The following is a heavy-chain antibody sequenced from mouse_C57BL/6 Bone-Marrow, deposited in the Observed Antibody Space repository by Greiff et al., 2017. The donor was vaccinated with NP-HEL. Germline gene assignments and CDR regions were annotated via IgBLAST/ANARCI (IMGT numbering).Heavy chain of an antibody. CDR3: TTPVATLFAY. V-gene: IGHV14-4*01. J-gene: IGHJ3*01. Sequence: EVQLQQSGAELVRPGASVKLSCTASGFNIKDDYMHWVKQRPEQGLEWIGWIDPENGDTEYASKFQGKATITADTSSNPAYLQLSSLTSEDTAVYYCTTPVATLFAYWGQGTLVTVSA. CDR1: GFNIKDDY. CDR2: IDPENGDT. D-gene: IGHD1-2*01.